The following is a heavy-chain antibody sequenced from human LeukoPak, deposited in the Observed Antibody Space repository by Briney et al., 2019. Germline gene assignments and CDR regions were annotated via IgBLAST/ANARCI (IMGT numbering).Heavy chain of an antibody. CDR3: ARRSPHWDIVVVPAAHDSAFDI. D-gene: IGHD2-2*01. CDR2: IYYSGST. Sequence: PSETLSLTCTVSGGSISSGDYYWSWIRQPPGKGLEWIGYIYYSGSTYYNPSLKSRVTISVDTSKNQFSLKLSSVTAADTAVYYCARRSPHWDIVVVPAAHDSAFDIWGQGTMVTVSS. J-gene: IGHJ3*02. V-gene: IGHV4-30-4*08. CDR1: GGSISSGDYY.